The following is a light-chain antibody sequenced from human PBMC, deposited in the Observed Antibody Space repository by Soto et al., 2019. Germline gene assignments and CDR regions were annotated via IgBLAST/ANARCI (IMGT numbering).Light chain of an antibody. CDR1: QTINNY. Sequence: DIQMTQSPSSLSASVGDRVTITCRASQTINNYVSWYQQKPGKAPKSLIYAASTLQRGVPTRFSGSCSGTDFTLTINSLQPEDSAIYYCQQSAKIPRTFGQGTKVEI. V-gene: IGKV1-39*01. CDR2: AAS. J-gene: IGKJ1*01. CDR3: QQSAKIPRT.